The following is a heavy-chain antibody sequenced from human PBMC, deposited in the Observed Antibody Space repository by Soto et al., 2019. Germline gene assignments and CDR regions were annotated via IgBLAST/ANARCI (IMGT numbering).Heavy chain of an antibody. D-gene: IGHD3-22*01. V-gene: IGHV6-1*01. J-gene: IGHJ4*02. CDR1: GDSVSSNSAG. CDR3: ARPHYDSNTFYSFFDY. Sequence: SQTLSLTCAITGDSVSSNSAGWSWVRQSPSRGLEWLGRTYYRSKWYYEYAVSVRGRITINSDTSKNQFSLELSSVTAADTAVYYCARPHYDSNTFYSFFDYWGQGTLVTVSS. CDR2: TYYRSKWYY.